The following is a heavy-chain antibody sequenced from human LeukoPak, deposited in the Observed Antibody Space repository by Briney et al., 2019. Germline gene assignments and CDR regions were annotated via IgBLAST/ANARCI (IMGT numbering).Heavy chain of an antibody. CDR1: GGSPNGYF. J-gene: IGHJ4*02. CDR3: ARGQTAAVEIWYFDY. CDR2: VYFSGST. D-gene: IGHD6-13*01. V-gene: IGHV4-59*01. Sequence: SETLSLTCTVSGGSPNGYFWSWIRQPPGKGVEWLGHVYFSGSTKYNPSLQSRGAISIETAKQQSSLELCSVTAADTAVYYCARGQTAAVEIWYFDYWGQGSLLTVAS.